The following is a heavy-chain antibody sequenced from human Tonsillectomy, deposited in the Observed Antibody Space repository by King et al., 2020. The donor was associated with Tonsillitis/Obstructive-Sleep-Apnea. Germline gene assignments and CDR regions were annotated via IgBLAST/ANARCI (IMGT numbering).Heavy chain of an antibody. V-gene: IGHV4-59*01. CDR2: IYYSGST. Sequence: VQLQESGPGLVKPSETLSLTCTVSGGSISSYYWSWIRQPPGKGLEWIGYIYYSGSTNYNPSLKSRVTISVDTSKNQFSLKLSSVTAADKAVYYCARGDRAYYDILTGDEGWFDPWGQGTLVTVSS. J-gene: IGHJ5*02. D-gene: IGHD3-9*01. CDR3: ARGDRAYYDILTGDEGWFDP. CDR1: GGSISSYY.